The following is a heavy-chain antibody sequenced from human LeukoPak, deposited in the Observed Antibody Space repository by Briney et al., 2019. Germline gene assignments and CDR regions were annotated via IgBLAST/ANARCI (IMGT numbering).Heavy chain of an antibody. CDR2: IGTAGDT. CDR1: GLTLRSYD. J-gene: IGHJ6*02. CDR3: ARGSTYDILNRYYGMDV. D-gene: IGHD3-9*01. Sequence: PGGSLRLSCVPSGLTLRSYDMFWVRQPTGKGLEWVSGIGTAGDTNYADSVKGRFTISRENAKNSLYLQMNSLRAGDTAVYYCARGSTYDILNRYYGMDVWGQGTTVTVSS. V-gene: IGHV3-13*04.